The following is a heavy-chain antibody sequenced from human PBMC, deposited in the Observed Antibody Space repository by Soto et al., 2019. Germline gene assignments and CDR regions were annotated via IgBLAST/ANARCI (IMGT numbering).Heavy chain of an antibody. CDR2: IYHSGST. J-gene: IGHJ5*02. Sequence: SETLSLTCAVSGGSISSGGYSWSWIRQPPGKGLEWIGYIYHSGSTYYNPSLKSRVTISVDMSKNRFSLKVTSVTAADTAVYYCARRECSGGTCFFVPWGQGTLVTVSS. D-gene: IGHD2-15*01. V-gene: IGHV4-30-2*01. CDR1: GGSISSGGYS. CDR3: ARRECSGGTCFFVP.